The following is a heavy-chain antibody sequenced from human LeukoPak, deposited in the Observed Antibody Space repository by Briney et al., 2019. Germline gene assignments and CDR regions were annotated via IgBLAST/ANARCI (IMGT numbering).Heavy chain of an antibody. J-gene: IGHJ4*02. D-gene: IGHD1-1*01. CDR1: GFIFDTYR. CDR2: ISASGSYI. CDR3: ARDSPGTTASDY. Sequence: GGSLRLSCAASGFIFDTYRMNWVRQALGKGLEWVSSISASGSYIYYADSLKGRFTMSRDNTKNSLYLQMNSLRAEDTAVYYCARDSPGTTASDYWGQGTLVTVSS. V-gene: IGHV3-21*01.